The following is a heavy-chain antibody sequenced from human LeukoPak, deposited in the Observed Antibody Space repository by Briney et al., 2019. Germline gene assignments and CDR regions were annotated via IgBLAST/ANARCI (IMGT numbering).Heavy chain of an antibody. CDR1: GFTFSSYG. D-gene: IGHD3-10*01. CDR2: IRYDGSNK. Sequence: GGSLRLSCAASGFTFSSYGMHWVRQAPGKGLEWVAFIRYDGSNKYYADSVKGRFTISRDNSKNTLYLQMNSLRAEDTAVYYCAKGYYYGSGNDAFDIWGQGTMVTVSS. J-gene: IGHJ3*02. V-gene: IGHV3-30*02. CDR3: AKGYYYGSGNDAFDI.